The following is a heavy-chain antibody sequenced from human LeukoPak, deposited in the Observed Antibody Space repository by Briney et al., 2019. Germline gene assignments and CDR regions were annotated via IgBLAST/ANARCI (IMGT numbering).Heavy chain of an antibody. J-gene: IGHJ4*02. CDR3: ARARVPIAVAGLYYFDY. Sequence: ASVKVSWKASGYTFTAYYIHWLRQAPGQGPEWMGWIKPDSGSSHCAQKFQGRVTMTRDTSSNSAYMDLTRLKSDDTAVYYCARARVPIAVAGLYYFDYWGQGALVTVSS. D-gene: IGHD6-19*01. CDR2: IKPDSGSS. V-gene: IGHV1-2*02. CDR1: GYTFTAYY.